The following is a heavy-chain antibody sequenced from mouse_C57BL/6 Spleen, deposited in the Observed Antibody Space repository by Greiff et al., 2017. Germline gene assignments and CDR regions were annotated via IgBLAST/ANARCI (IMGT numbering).Heavy chain of an antibody. V-gene: IGHV1-64*01. CDR1: GYTFTSYW. CDR2: IHPNSGST. CDR3: ARWDYYAMDY. J-gene: IGHJ4*01. Sequence: QVQLQPSGAELVKPGASVKLSCKASGYTFTSYWMHWVKQRPGQGLEWIGMIHPNSGSTNYNEKFKSKATLTVDKSSSTAYMQLSSLTSEDSAVYYCARWDYYAMDYWGQGTSVTVSS.